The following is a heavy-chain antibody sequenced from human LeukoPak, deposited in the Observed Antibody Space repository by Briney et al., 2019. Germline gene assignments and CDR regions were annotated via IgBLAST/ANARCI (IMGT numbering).Heavy chain of an antibody. CDR2: IDGRSTDI. D-gene: IGHD6-19*01. Sequence: GGSLRLSCAASGFTFSNHAMNWVRQAPGQGLEWVSSIDGRSTDIYYADSVKGRFTISRDNSKNTLYLQMNSLRAEDTAVYYCARGATSSGWFWFDYWGQGTLVTVSS. V-gene: IGHV3-21*01. CDR1: GFTFSNHA. CDR3: ARGATSSGWFWFDY. J-gene: IGHJ4*02.